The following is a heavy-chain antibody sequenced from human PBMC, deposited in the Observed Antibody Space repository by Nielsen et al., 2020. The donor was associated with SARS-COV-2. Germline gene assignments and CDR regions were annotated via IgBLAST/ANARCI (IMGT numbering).Heavy chain of an antibody. V-gene: IGHV4-34*01. CDR3: ARGGGGYDWDYYYYGMDV. J-gene: IGHJ6*02. CDR2: INHSGST. Sequence: GSLRLSCAVYGGSFSGYYWSWIRQPPGKGLEWIGEINHSGSTNYNPSLKSRVTISVDTSKNQFSLKLSSVTAADTAVYYCARGGGGYDWDYYYYGMDVWGQGTTVTVSS. CDR1: GGSFSGYY. D-gene: IGHD5-12*01.